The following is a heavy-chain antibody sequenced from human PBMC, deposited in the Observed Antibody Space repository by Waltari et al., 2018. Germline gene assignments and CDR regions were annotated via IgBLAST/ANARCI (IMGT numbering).Heavy chain of an antibody. D-gene: IGHD1-1*01. Sequence: EVQLVDSGGDLVQPGGSLKLSCAASGIPFSASSLPWVRQAPGKGLEWVGRIRSEANSYATAFAASVNGRFTIFRDDSKKTAYLQMNTLMSEDTALYYCTRSGTTTVAFDIWGQGTMVTVSS. CDR2: IRSEANSYAT. J-gene: IGHJ3*02. V-gene: IGHV3-73*01. CDR1: GIPFSASS. CDR3: TRSGTTTVAFDI.